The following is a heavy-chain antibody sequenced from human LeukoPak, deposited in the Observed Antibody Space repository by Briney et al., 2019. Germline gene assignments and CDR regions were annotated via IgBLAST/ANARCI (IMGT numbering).Heavy chain of an antibody. V-gene: IGHV1-69*13. Sequence: SVTVSCKASGGTFSSYAISWVRQAPGQGLEWMGGIIPIFGTANYAQKFQGRVTITADESTSTAYMELSSLRSEDTAVYYCARDSGGYSYGPGYFDYWGQGTLVTVSS. J-gene: IGHJ4*02. D-gene: IGHD5-18*01. CDR2: IIPIFGTA. CDR1: GGTFSSYA. CDR3: ARDSGGYSYGPGYFDY.